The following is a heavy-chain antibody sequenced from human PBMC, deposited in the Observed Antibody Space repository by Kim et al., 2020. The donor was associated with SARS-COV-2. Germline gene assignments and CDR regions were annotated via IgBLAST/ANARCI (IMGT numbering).Heavy chain of an antibody. CDR2: ISGSGGST. V-gene: IGHV3-23*01. J-gene: IGHJ4*02. CDR1: GFTFSSYA. Sequence: GGSLRLSCAASGFTFSSYAMSWVRQAPGKGLEWVSAISGSGGSTYYADSVKGRFTISRDNSKNTLYLQMNSLRAEDTAVYYCAKDRGRGTWIQLWLPFDYWGQGTLVTVSS. CDR3: AKDRGRGTWIQLWLPFDY. D-gene: IGHD5-18*01.